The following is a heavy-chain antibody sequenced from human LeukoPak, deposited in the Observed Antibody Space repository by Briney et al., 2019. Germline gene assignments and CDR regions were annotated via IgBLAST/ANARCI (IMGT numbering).Heavy chain of an antibody. CDR2: IGHEGSNK. J-gene: IGHJ4*02. CDR1: GFTFSSSA. D-gene: IGHD1-1*01. V-gene: IGHV3-30*02. CDR3: AKDGHWTFDY. Sequence: GGSLRLSCAASGFTFSSSAMHWVRQAPGKGLAWVAFIGHEGSNKYYADSVKGRFTISRDDPKSTLYLQMNSLRAEDTAVYYCAKDGHWTFDYWGQGTLVTVSS.